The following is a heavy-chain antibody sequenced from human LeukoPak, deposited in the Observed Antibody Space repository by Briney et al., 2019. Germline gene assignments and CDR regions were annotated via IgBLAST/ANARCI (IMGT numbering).Heavy chain of an antibody. CDR2: ISSNGGST. CDR3: ARGGSGFWRPPSPDY. D-gene: IGHD3-3*01. CDR1: GFTFSSYA. Sequence: GGSLRLSCAASGFTFSSYAMHWVRQAPGKGLEYVSAISSNGGSTYYANSVKGRFTISRDNSKNTLYLQMGSLRAEDMAVCYCARGGSGFWRPPSPDYWGQGTLVTVSS. J-gene: IGHJ4*02. V-gene: IGHV3-64*01.